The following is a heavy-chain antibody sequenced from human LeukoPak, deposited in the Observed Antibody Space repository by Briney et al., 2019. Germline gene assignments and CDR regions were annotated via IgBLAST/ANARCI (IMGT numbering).Heavy chain of an antibody. CDR3: ARHQTEIVVVPAAMVDY. J-gene: IGHJ4*02. CDR1: GGSISSGDNY. Sequence: PSETLSLTCTVSGGSISSGDNYWSWIRQPPGKGLEWIGYIYYSGSTYYNPSLESRVTISVDTSKNQFSLKLSSVTAADTAVYYCARHQTEIVVVPAAMVDYWGQGTLVTVSS. V-gene: IGHV4-30-4*01. D-gene: IGHD2-2*01. CDR2: IYYSGST.